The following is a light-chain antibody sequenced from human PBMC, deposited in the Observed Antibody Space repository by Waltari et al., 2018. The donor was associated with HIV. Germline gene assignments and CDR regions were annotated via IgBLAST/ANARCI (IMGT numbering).Light chain of an antibody. CDR2: GNS. CDR1: SSTIGGGYD. CDR3: QSYDSSLSGDVV. Sequence: QSLLTQPPSVSGAPGPRVTISCTGSSSTIGGGYDVHWYPQLPGTAPKLLIYGNSNRPSGVPDRFSGSKSDTSASLAITGLRAEDEADYYCQSYDSSLSGDVVFGGGTSLTVL. V-gene: IGLV1-40*01. J-gene: IGLJ2*01.